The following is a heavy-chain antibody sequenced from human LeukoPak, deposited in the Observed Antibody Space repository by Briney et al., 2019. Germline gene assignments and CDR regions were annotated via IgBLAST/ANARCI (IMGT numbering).Heavy chain of an antibody. CDR3: TTIHY. Sequence: PGRSLRLSCAASGFPFSSWPMHWVRQAPGKGLEWMTTISHDGSQTFYADSVKGRLTISRDNSKNTVSLQMSSLRVEDTGVYYCTTIHYWSQGTQITVSS. V-gene: IGHV3-30*04. CDR2: ISHDGSQT. CDR1: GFPFSSWP. J-gene: IGHJ4*02.